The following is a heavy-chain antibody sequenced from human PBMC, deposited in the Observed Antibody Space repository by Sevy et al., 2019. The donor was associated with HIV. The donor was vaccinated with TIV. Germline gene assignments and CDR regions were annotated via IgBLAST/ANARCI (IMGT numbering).Heavy chain of an antibody. CDR2: INPNSDGT. J-gene: IGHJ3*02. CDR1: GYTFTGYY. CDR3: ARDGPGYDILTGHDAFDI. V-gene: IGHV1-2*02. Sequence: ASVNVSCKASGYTFTGYYMHWVRQAPGQGLEWMGWINPNSDGTNYSQKFQGRVTMTRDTSISTAYMELSRLRSDDTAVYYCARDGPGYDILTGHDAFDIWGQGTMVTVSS. D-gene: IGHD3-9*01.